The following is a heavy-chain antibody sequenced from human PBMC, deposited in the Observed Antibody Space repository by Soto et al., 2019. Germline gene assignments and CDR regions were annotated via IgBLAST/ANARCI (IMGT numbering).Heavy chain of an antibody. J-gene: IGHJ4*02. D-gene: IGHD1-1*01. CDR2: ISYDGNVA. Sequence: QVQLVESEGGVVQPGRSLRLSCTASGFTFSNYGMHWVRQAPGKGLEWVTVISYDGNVAYYADSVKGRFTSSRDNYNNTLYLQMNSLRTEDTAVYYCAKEGPITNWSFDYWGQGTLVTVSS. CDR1: GFTFSNYG. CDR3: AKEGPITNWSFDY. V-gene: IGHV3-30*18.